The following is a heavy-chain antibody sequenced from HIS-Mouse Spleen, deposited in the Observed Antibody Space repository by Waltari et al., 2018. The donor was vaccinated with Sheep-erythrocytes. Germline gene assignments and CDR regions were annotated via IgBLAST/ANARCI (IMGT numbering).Heavy chain of an antibody. CDR1: GGTFSSYA. CDR3: AQTGATTPHFDY. V-gene: IGHV1-69*04. Sequence: QVQLVQSGAEVKKPGSSVKVSCKASGGTFSSYAISRVRQAPGQGLEWMGRIIPILGIANYAPKFQGRVTITADKSTSTAYMELSSLRSEDTAVYYCAQTGATTPHFDYWGQGTLVTVSS. J-gene: IGHJ4*02. CDR2: IIPILGIA. D-gene: IGHD1-26*01.